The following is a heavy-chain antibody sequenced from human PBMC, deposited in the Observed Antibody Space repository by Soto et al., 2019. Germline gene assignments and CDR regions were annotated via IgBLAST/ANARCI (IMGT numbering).Heavy chain of an antibody. V-gene: IGHV4-30-4*01. Sequence: SETLSLTCTVSGGSISSGDYYWSWIRQPPGKGLEWIGYIYYSGSTYYNPSLKSRVTISVDTSKNQFSLKLSSVTAADTAVYYCARGDSPSIYDILTGYVSAGFDPWGQGTLVTISS. D-gene: IGHD3-9*01. CDR3: ARGDSPSIYDILTGYVSAGFDP. J-gene: IGHJ5*02. CDR1: GGSISSGDYY. CDR2: IYYSGST.